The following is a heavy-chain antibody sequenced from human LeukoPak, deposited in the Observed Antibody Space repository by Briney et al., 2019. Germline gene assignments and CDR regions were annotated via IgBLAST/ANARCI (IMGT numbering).Heavy chain of an antibody. CDR3: ARRDVGATIDY. D-gene: IGHD1-26*01. CDR2: ILYTGRT. Sequence: PSETLSLTCTVSGDSISSSGFYWAWIRQPPGKGLEWIGSILYTGRTFYNPSLKSRVTISVDTSKNQFSLRLGSVTASDTAVYYCARRDVGATIDYWGQGTLVTVSS. J-gene: IGHJ4*02. V-gene: IGHV4-39*01. CDR1: GDSISSSGFY.